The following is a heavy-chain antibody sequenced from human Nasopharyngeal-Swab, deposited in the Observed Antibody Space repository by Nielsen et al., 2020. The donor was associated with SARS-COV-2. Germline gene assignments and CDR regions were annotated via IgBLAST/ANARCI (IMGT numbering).Heavy chain of an antibody. CDR1: GGSFSGYY. CDR3: ARHASHIVLMVYAMGWFDP. CDR2: INHSGST. Sequence: GSLRLSCAVYGGSFSGYYWSWIRQPPGKGLEWIGEINHSGSTNYDPSLKSRVTVSLDTSKNQFSLKLSSVTAADTAVYYCARHASHIVLMVYAMGWFDPWGQGTLVTVSS. D-gene: IGHD2-8*01. V-gene: IGHV4-34*01. J-gene: IGHJ5*02.